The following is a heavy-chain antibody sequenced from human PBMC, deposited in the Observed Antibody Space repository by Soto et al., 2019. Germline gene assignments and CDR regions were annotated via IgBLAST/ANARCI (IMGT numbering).Heavy chain of an antibody. J-gene: IGHJ4*02. CDR1: GYTFTSYY. D-gene: IGHD3-16*02. CDR2: INPSGGST. V-gene: IGHV1-46*01. CDR3: ARGGNLYDYVWGSYPRLGY. Sequence: ASVKVSCKASGYTFTSYYMHWVRQAPGQGLEWMGIINPSGGSTSYAQKFQGRVTMTRDTSTSTVYMELSSLRSEDTAVYYCARGGNLYDYVWGSYPRLGYWGQGTLVTVSS.